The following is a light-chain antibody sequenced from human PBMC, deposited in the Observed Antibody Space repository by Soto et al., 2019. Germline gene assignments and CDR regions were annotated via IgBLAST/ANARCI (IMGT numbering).Light chain of an antibody. V-gene: IGKV3-15*01. CDR3: QQYNNWPPFT. CDR1: QSVGSN. J-gene: IGKJ2*01. Sequence: EIVMTQSPATLSVSPGERATLACRASQSVGSNLAWYQQKPGQAPSLLIYAASTRATGIPARFSGSGSGTEFTLTISSLQSEDFAAYYCQQYNNWPPFTFGLGTKLDIK. CDR2: AAS.